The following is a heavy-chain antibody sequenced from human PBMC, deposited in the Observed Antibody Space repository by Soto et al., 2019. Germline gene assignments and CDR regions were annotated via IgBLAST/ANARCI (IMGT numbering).Heavy chain of an antibody. Sequence: SETLSLTCAVYRGSYSGYYLSWIRHPPRKPLEWIGEVNHSVSTNSNPSLKSRVTISVDTSKNQFSLQLSSVTAADTRLEYCARGKAGGCVWGSYRYDFDYWGQ. J-gene: IGHJ4*02. D-gene: IGHD3-16*02. CDR2: VNHSVST. CDR3: ARGKAGGCVWGSYRYDFDY. V-gene: IGHV4-34*01. CDR1: RGSYSGYY.